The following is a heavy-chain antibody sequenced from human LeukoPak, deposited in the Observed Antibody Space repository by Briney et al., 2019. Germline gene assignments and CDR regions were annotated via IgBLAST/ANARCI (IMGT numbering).Heavy chain of an antibody. D-gene: IGHD2-2*01. V-gene: IGHV6-1*01. Sequence: SQTLSLTCAISGDSVSSNSAGWNWIRQSPSRGLEWLGRTYYRSKWYNDYAVSVKSRITINPDTSKNQFSLQLNSVTPEDTAVYYCSRELIVVVPAAMANWFDPWGQGTLVTVSS. J-gene: IGHJ5*02. CDR2: TYYRSKWYN. CDR1: GDSVSSNSAG. CDR3: SRELIVVVPAAMANWFDP.